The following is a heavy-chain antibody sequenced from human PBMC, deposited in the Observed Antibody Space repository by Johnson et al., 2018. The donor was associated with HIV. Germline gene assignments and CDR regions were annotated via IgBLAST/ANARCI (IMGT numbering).Heavy chain of an antibody. CDR2: ISRGGST. Sequence: MLLVESGGGLVQPGGSLRLSCTASGFTVSSNYMSWVRQAPGKGLEWVSVISRGGSTYYTDSVKGRFTIPRDNSKNTLYLQMNRLRAGDPAVDYCARDVRREKAVGSWGQGTMVTVSS. J-gene: IGHJ3*02. CDR3: ARDVRREKAVGS. CDR1: GFTVSSNY. V-gene: IGHV3-66*01.